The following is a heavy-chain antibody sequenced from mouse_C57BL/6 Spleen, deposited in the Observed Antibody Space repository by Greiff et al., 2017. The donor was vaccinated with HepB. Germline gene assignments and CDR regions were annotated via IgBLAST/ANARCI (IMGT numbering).Heavy chain of an antibody. D-gene: IGHD1-1*01. Sequence: EVKLVESGGGLVKPGGSLKLSCAASGFTFSSYTMSWVRQTPEKRLEGVATISGGGGNTYYPDSVKGRFTISRDNAKKTLYLQMSSLRSEATALYYWARRDYGSSYGYFDVWGTGTTVTVSS. V-gene: IGHV5-9*01. J-gene: IGHJ1*03. CDR2: ISGGGGNT. CDR3: ARRDYGSSYGYFDV. CDR1: GFTFSSYT.